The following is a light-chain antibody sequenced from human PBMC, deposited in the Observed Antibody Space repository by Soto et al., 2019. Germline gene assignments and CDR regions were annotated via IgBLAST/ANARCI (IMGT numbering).Light chain of an antibody. Sequence: QSVLTQPPSASGTPGQRVAISCSGSTSNIGSNSVYWYRQLPGTAPKLLIYRNNQRPSGVPDRFSGSKSGTSASLAIGGLRSDDEADYYCAAWDDSLSGVVFCGGTKLTVL. CDR1: TSNIGSNS. CDR2: RNN. V-gene: IGLV1-47*01. J-gene: IGLJ2*01. CDR3: AAWDDSLSGVV.